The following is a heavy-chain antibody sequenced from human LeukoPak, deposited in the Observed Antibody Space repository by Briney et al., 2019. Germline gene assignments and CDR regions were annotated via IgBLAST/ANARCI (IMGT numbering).Heavy chain of an antibody. CDR2: IRSKAYGGTT. Sequence: PGGSLRLSCTASGFTFGDYAMSWVRQAPGKGLEWVGFIRSKAYGGTTEYAASVKGRFTISRDDSKSIAYLQMNSLKTEDTAVYYCTRDSEYYYDSSGYSYWGQGTLVTVSS. J-gene: IGHJ4*02. CDR3: TRDSEYYYDSSGYSY. V-gene: IGHV3-49*04. CDR1: GFTFGDYA. D-gene: IGHD3-22*01.